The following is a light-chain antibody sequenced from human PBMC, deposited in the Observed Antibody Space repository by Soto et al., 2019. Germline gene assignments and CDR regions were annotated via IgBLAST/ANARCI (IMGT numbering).Light chain of an antibody. CDR1: QRVSSSY. J-gene: IGKJ1*01. CDR3: QQYGSSRWT. CDR2: GAS. Sequence: EIALTQSPGTLSLPPGERATVSCRASQRVSSSYLAWYQQKPGQAPRLLIYGASSRATGIPDRFSGSGSGTDFTLTISRLEPEDFAVYYCQQYGSSRWTFGQGTKV. V-gene: IGKV3-20*01.